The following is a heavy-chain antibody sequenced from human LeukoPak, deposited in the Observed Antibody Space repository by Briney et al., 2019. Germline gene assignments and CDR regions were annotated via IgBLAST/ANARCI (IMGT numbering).Heavy chain of an antibody. CDR1: GFTFSSYS. V-gene: IGHV3-21*03. CDR2: ISSSSSYI. CDR3: GTTGSLPR. D-gene: IGHD4-11*01. J-gene: IGHJ4*02. Sequence: GGSLRLSSAASGFTFSSYSMNWVRQAPGKGLEWVSSISSSSSYIYYADSVKGRFTISRDNTKNSLYLQIKSLRAKDTAVYYCGTTGSLPRWSQGSLVTVYS.